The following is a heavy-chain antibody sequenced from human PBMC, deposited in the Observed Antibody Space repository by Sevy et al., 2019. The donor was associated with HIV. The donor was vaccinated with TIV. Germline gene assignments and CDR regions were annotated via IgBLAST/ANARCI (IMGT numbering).Heavy chain of an antibody. V-gene: IGHV3-23*01. D-gene: IGHD2-2*02. J-gene: IGHJ4*02. Sequence: GGSLRLSCAASGFTFSSYAMSWVRQAPGKGLEWISAISGSGGSTYYADSVKGRFTISRDNSKNTLYLQMNSPRAEDTAVYYCAKKGSSTSCYSYWGQGTLVTVSS. CDR3: AKKGSSTSCYSY. CDR1: GFTFSSYA. CDR2: ISGSGGST.